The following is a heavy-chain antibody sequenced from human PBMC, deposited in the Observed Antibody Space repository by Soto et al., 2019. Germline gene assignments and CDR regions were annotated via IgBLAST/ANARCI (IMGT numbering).Heavy chain of an antibody. Sequence: SVKVSCKASGGTFSSYAINWVRQAPGQGLEWMGGIIPIFGTANYAQKFQGRVTITADKSTSTAYMEVRSLRFDDTAVYYCARGWETVGTTTPFAYWGQGTLVTVSS. CDR3: ARGWETVGTTTPFAY. V-gene: IGHV1-69*06. J-gene: IGHJ4*02. CDR1: GGTFSSYA. D-gene: IGHD1-26*01. CDR2: IIPIFGTA.